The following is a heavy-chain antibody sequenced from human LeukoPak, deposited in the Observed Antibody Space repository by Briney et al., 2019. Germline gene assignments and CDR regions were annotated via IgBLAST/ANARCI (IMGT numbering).Heavy chain of an antibody. CDR1: GYTFTSYA. CDR2: INTNTGNP. D-gene: IGHD3-3*01. V-gene: IGHV7-4-1*01. J-gene: IGHJ3*02. Sequence: GASVTVSCKASGYTFTSYAMNWVRQAPGQGLEWMGWINTNTGNPTYAQGFTGRFVFSLDTSVSTAYLQIRSLKAEDTAVYYCARGSRITIFGVVNSAFDIWGQGTMVTVSS. CDR3: ARGSRITIFGVVNSAFDI.